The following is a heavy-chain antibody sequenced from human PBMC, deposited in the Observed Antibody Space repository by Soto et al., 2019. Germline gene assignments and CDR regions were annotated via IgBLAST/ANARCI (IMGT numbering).Heavy chain of an antibody. CDR2: MNPNSGNP. Sequence: QVQLVQSGAEVKEPGASVKVSCKSSGYTFSSYDINWVRRAAGQGLEWVGSMNPNSGNPLYAQKFQGRVIMTRSTSISTAYMELSSLRSDDTAVYYCARAHNSGDVDYWGQGTLVTVSS. CDR3: ARAHNSGDVDY. V-gene: IGHV1-8*01. J-gene: IGHJ4*02. D-gene: IGHD4-17*01. CDR1: GYTFSSYD.